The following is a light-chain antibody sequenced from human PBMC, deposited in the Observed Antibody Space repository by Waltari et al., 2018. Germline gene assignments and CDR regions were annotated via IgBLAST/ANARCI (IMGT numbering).Light chain of an antibody. J-gene: IGKJ1*01. Sequence: GTAGRTVMGSLAWYQQKPCHAPKLRLYGASTRATGIPDMFSGSVSSTGFSLTISSLVPVCFAIYLCQHYVRLPATFDQGTKVEIK. V-gene: IGKV3-11*01. CDR2: GAS. CDR1: RTVMGS. CDR3: QHYVRLPAT.